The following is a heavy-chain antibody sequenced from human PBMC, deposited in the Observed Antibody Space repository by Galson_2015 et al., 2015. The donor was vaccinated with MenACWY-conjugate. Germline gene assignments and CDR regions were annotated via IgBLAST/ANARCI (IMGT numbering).Heavy chain of an antibody. D-gene: IGHD2-15*01. V-gene: IGHV3-7*03. CDR1: GFTFSNFW. CDR2: IKQDGSEK. CDR3: AKANSGGICTSGWACWFDP. Sequence: SLRLSCAASGFTFSNFWMSWVRQAPGKELEWVASIKQDGSEKYLVDSVKGRFTISRDNAENMVYLQMNSLRAEDTAIYYCAKANSGGICTSGWACWFDPWGQGSLVIVSS. J-gene: IGHJ5*02.